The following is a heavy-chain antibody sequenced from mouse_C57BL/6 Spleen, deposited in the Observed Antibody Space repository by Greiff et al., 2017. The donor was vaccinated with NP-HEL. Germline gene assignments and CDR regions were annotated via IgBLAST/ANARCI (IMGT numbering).Heavy chain of an antibody. Sequence: EVQLVESGGGLVKPGGSLKLSCAASGFTFSDYGMHWVRQAPEKGLEWVAYISSGSSTIYYADTVKGRFTISRDNAKNTLFLQMTSLRSEDTAMYYCARGPYYYGSSPYYAMDYWGHGTSVTVSS. CDR1: GFTFSDYG. D-gene: IGHD1-1*01. J-gene: IGHJ4*01. V-gene: IGHV5-17*01. CDR3: ARGPYYYGSSPYYAMDY. CDR2: ISSGSSTI.